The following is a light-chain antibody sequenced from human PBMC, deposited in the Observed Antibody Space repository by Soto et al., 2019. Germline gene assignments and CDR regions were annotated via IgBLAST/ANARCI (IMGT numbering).Light chain of an antibody. Sequence: QSALTQPASVSGSPGHSITISCTGTSSDVGAYNYVSWYQQHPGKAPKLMIYDVSNRPSGVSNRFSGSKSGNTASLTISGLQAEDEADYYCSSYTTSSTYVLGTGTKVTVL. CDR1: SSDVGAYNY. V-gene: IGLV2-14*03. CDR3: SSYTTSSTYV. J-gene: IGLJ1*01. CDR2: DVS.